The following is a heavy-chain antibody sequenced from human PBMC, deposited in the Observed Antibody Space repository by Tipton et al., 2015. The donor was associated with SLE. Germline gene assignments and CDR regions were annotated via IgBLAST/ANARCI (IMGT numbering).Heavy chain of an antibody. CDR1: GFTFSNYA. Sequence: RSLRLSCAASGFTFSNYAMHWVRQAPGKGLEWVSGISYNSGTFGYADSVKGRFIISRDNAKNSLYLQINSLRAEDTAVYYCARDRGDGYNQIDYWGQGTLVTVSS. J-gene: IGHJ4*02. D-gene: IGHD5-24*01. CDR3: ARDRGDGYNQIDY. V-gene: IGHV3-9*01. CDR2: ISYNSGTF.